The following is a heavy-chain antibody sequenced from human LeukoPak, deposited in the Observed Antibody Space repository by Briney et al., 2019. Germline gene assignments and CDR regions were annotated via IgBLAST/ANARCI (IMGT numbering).Heavy chain of an antibody. CDR1: GFTFSSYG. Sequence: RLSCAASGFTFSSYGMHWVRQAPGKGLEWVAGICYDCSNKYYAESFKGRVTISRDNSKNTLYLQMKSLRSEDTAVYYCFTHCRSTSGPPSGGQETLATVS. V-gene: IGHV3-33*01. D-gene: IGHD2-2*01. CDR3: FTHCRSTSGPPS. CDR2: ICYDCSNK. J-gene: IGHJ4*02.